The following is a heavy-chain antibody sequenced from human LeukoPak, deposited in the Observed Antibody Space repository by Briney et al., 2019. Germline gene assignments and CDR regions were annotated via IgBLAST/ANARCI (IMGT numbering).Heavy chain of an antibody. J-gene: IGHJ4*02. CDR2: ISYDGSNK. CDR3: TRYNNDHFDY. V-gene: IGHV3-30*04. D-gene: IGHD1-14*01. Sequence: GGSLRLSCAASGFTFSSYAMYWVRQSPGKGLEWVAVISYDGSNKYYADSVKGRFTISRDNSKNTMSVQMDDLRAEDTAVYYCTRYNNDHFDYWGQGTLVTVSS. CDR1: GFTFSSYA.